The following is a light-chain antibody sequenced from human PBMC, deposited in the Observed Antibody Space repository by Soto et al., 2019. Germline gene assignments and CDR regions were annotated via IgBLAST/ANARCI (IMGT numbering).Light chain of an antibody. CDR1: PIDVGGFNY. CDR2: EVS. CDR3: NSYTSSTSRPYV. J-gene: IGLJ1*01. V-gene: IGLV2-14*01. Sequence: QSALTQPASVSGSPGQSITISCTGTPIDVGGFNYVSWYQQHPGKAPKLLIFEVSSRPSGVSNRFSGSKSGNTASLTISALQAEDEAEYFCNSYTSSTSRPYVFGTGTKVTVL.